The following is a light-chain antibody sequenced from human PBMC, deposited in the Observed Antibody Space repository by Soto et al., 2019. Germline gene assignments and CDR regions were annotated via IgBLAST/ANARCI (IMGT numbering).Light chain of an antibody. J-gene: IGKJ4*01. V-gene: IGKV3-15*01. CDR2: AAS. Sequence: EIVMTQSPATLSVSPGERATLSCRASQSVSSNLAWYQHKPGQAPRLHIYAASTRATGIPARFSGSGSGTEFTLTISSLQSEDFAIYYCQQYNNWPPLTFGGGTKVEIK. CDR3: QQYNNWPPLT. CDR1: QSVSSN.